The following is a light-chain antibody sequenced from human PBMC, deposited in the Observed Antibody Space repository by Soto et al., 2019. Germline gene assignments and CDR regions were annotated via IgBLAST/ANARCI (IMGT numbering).Light chain of an antibody. V-gene: IGKV3-11*01. CDR2: GAS. CDR1: QSVHNF. J-gene: IGKJ5*01. Sequence: EVVLTQSPATLSLSPVDRAALSGRASQSVHNFLAWYQQKPGQAPRLLIYGASNRAAGVPDRFSGSGSGTDFTLTINSLEPEDFVVYYCQQRSNWPPITFGQGTRLEI. CDR3: QQRSNWPPIT.